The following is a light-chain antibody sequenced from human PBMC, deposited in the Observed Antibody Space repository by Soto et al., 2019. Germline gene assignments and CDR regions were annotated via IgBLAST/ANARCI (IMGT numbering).Light chain of an antibody. CDR3: QSYDSSLRGYV. CDR1: SSNIGAGYD. Sequence: QSVLRQPPSVSGAPGQRVTISCAGSSSNIGAGYDVHWYQQLPGTAPKLLMYGNSNRPSGVPDRFSGSKSGTSASLAITGLQAEDEADYYCQSYDSSLRGYVFATGTKVTVL. CDR2: GNS. J-gene: IGLJ1*01. V-gene: IGLV1-40*01.